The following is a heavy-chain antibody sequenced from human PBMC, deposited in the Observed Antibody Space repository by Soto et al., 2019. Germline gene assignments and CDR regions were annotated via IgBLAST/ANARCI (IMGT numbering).Heavy chain of an antibody. V-gene: IGHV3-7*05. CDR2: IKQDGSEQ. Sequence: EVQLVESGGGLVQPGGSLRLSCAASGFTFSGYWMSWVRQAPGKGLEWVANIKQDGSEQFYVDSVKGRFTISRDNAKNSLYLHMTSLSAEDTAVYYCAREAGWGQGTTVTVSS. CDR3: AREAG. J-gene: IGHJ6*02. CDR1: GFTFSGYW.